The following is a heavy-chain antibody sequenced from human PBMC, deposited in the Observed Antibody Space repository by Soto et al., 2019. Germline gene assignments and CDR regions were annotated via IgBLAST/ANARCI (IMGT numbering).Heavy chain of an antibody. CDR3: ARVPYFDWLTPNYYYYGMDV. J-gene: IGHJ6*02. D-gene: IGHD3-9*01. CDR2: INPNSGGT. CDR1: GYTFTVYS. Sequence: APVKVSCKASGYTFTVYSMHWVRQSPGQGLEWMGWINPNSGGTNYAQKFQGRATMTRDTSISTAYMELSRLRSDDTAVYYCARVPYFDWLTPNYYYYGMDVWGQGTTVTVSS. V-gene: IGHV1-2*02.